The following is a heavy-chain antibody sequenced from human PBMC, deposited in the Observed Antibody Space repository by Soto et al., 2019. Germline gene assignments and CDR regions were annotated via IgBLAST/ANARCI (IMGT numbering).Heavy chain of an antibody. Sequence: SETLSLTCTVSGGSIGTFYWSWLRQPPGKGLEWIGNIYYSGSTNYNPSLKSRATISVDTSKNQFSLKLSSVTAADTAVYYCAREGGGVSPRTAHFDYWGQGTLVTVSS. J-gene: IGHJ4*02. CDR1: GGSIGTFY. CDR3: AREGGGVSPRTAHFDY. V-gene: IGHV4-59*12. CDR2: IYYSGST. D-gene: IGHD3-10*01.